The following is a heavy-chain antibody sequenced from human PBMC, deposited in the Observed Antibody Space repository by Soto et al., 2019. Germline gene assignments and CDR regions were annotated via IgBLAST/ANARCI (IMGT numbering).Heavy chain of an antibody. CDR3: AACGHDYGGTLGY. CDR1: GGSISSGGYY. V-gene: IGHV4-31*03. CDR2: IYYSGST. Sequence: QVQLQESGPGLVKPSQTLSLTCTVSGGSISSGGYYWSWIRQHPGKGLEWIGYIYYSGSTYYNPSLKSRLTISVDTSKSQCSLKLSSVTAADPAVYYCAACGHDYGGTLGYWGQGTLVTVSS. J-gene: IGHJ4*02. D-gene: IGHD4-17*01.